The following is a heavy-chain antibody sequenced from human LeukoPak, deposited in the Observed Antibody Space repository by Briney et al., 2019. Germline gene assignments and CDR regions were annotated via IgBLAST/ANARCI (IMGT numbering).Heavy chain of an antibody. CDR2: IYYTGST. D-gene: IGHD5-12*01. CDR3: GSHGSSGHDPLT. V-gene: IGHV4-59*08. Sequence: SETLSLTCTVSGDSIRSYYWNWIRRPPGKGQEWIGYIYYTGSTSYNPSLKSRVTISLDTSKSQFSLRLTSVTAADTAVYYCGSHGSSGHDPLTWGQGTLVTVSS. J-gene: IGHJ4*01. CDR1: GDSIRSYY.